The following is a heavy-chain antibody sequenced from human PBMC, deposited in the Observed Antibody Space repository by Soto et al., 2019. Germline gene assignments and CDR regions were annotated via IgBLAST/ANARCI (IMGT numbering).Heavy chain of an antibody. J-gene: IGHJ3*02. CDR1: GFTFSSYA. V-gene: IGHV3-23*01. CDR2: ISGSGDST. CDR3: AKTANGWFSAFDI. Sequence: GGSLRLSCAASGFTFSSYAMNWVRRAPGKGLEWVSVISGSGDSTYYADSVKGRFTISRDNSKNTLYLQMNSLRAEDTAVYYCAKTANGWFSAFDIWGQGTMVTVSS. D-gene: IGHD6-19*01.